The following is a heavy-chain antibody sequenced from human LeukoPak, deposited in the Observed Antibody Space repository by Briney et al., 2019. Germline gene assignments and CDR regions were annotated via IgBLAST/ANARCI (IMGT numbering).Heavy chain of an antibody. CDR2: ISGSGGNT. CDR1: GFTFSSYA. D-gene: IGHD5-18*01. Sequence: GGSLRLSCAASGFTFSSYAMSWVRQAPGKGLEWVSAISGSGGNTYYADSVKGRFTISRDNSKNTLYLQMNSLRAEDTAVYYCAKAHHPGYSYGYYYYYGMDVWGQGTTVTVSS. CDR3: AKAHHPGYSYGYYYYYGMDV. V-gene: IGHV3-23*01. J-gene: IGHJ6*02.